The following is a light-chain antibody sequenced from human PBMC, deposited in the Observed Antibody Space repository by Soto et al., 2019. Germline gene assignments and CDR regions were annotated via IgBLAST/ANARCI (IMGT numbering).Light chain of an antibody. Sequence: DIQMTQSPSSLSAAVGDRVTITCQASQDIAKYLNWYQQKPGKAPKLLIYDVSNLQTGVPSRFSGSGFGTDFTFTISSLQPEDFATYYCQQYDDPLTFGGGTKVEIK. V-gene: IGKV1-33*01. J-gene: IGKJ4*01. CDR2: DVS. CDR1: QDIAKY. CDR3: QQYDDPLT.